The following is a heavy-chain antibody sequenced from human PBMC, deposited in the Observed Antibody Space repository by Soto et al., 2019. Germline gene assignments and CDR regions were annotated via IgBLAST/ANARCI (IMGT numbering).Heavy chain of an antibody. CDR2: INPNSGGT. Sequence: ASVKVSCTASGYTFTGYYMHWVRQAPGQGLEWMGWINPNSGGTNYAQKFQGRVTMTRDTSISTAYMELSRLRSDDTAVYYCARGKSRIAAAGPGYWGQGTLVTVSS. D-gene: IGHD6-13*01. CDR1: GYTFTGYY. J-gene: IGHJ4*02. CDR3: ARGKSRIAAAGPGY. V-gene: IGHV1-2*02.